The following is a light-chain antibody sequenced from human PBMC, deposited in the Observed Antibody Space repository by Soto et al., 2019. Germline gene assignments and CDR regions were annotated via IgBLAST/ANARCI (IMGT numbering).Light chain of an antibody. CDR3: QQYGNSIPIT. V-gene: IGKV3-20*01. CDR1: QSVSTSF. CDR2: GAF. J-gene: IGKJ5*01. Sequence: VFAPYPGTPSLSPGERATLSCRALQSVSTSFLAWYQQKPGQAPRLLIYGAFSRATGIPDRFSGSGSGTDFTLTISRLEPEDFAVYYCQQYGNSIPITFGQGTRLEI.